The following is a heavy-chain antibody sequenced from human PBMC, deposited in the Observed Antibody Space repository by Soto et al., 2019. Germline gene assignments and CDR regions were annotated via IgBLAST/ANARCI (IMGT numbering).Heavy chain of an antibody. CDR3: ARAGAYRRGWYIEY. CDR2: IYHSGST. D-gene: IGHD6-19*01. V-gene: IGHV4-4*02. CDR1: GGSIFSSNW. Sequence: QVQLQESGPGLVKPSGTLSLTCAVSGGSIFSSNWWNWVRQPPGKGLEWIGEIYHSGSTNYIPSLKSRVTRSVDKSKDQFSLKLSTVTAADMAVYYCARAGAYRRGWYIEYWGEGTLVTVSS. J-gene: IGHJ4*02.